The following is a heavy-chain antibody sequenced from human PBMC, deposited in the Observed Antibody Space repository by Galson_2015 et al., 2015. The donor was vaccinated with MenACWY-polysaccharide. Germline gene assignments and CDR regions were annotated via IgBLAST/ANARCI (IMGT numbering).Heavy chain of an antibody. CDR1: GFTFSSYA. CDR2: ISTSGRST. V-gene: IGHV3-23*01. D-gene: IGHD5-18*01. CDR3: AKVHSYADVNFYYCLDR. Sequence: SLRLSCAASGFTFSSYAMNWVRQAPGKGLEWVSPISTSGRSTFYADSVKGRFTISRDNSKNTLYLHMNSLRAEDTSVYYCAKVHSYADVNFYYCLDRWRRGTTLTVSS. J-gene: IGHJ6*02.